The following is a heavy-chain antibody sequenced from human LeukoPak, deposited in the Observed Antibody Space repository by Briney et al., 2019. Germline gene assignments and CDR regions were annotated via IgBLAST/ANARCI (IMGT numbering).Heavy chain of an antibody. V-gene: IGHV3-9*01. CDR3: ARELRQMGY. J-gene: IGHJ4*02. CDR2: ISWNSGSI. CDR1: GFTFDDYA. D-gene: IGHD5-12*01. Sequence: GGSLRLSCAASGFTFDDYAMHWVRQAPGKGLEWVSGISWNSGSIGYADSVKGRFTISRDNAKNSLYLQMNSLRAEDTAVYYCARELRQMGYWGQGTLVTVSS.